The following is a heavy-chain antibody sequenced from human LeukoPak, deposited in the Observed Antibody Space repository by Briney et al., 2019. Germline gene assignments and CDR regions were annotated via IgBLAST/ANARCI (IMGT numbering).Heavy chain of an antibody. CDR2: ISSSGSTI. CDR3: ARDCSGGSCYLY. D-gene: IGHD2-15*01. V-gene: IGHV3-11*04. CDR1: GFTFSDYY. Sequence: GXXLRLSCAASGFTFSDYYMSWIRQAPGKGLEWVSYISSSGSTIYYADSVKGRFTISRDNAKNSLYLQMNSLRAEDTAVYYCARDCSGGSCYLYWGQGTLVTVSS. J-gene: IGHJ4*02.